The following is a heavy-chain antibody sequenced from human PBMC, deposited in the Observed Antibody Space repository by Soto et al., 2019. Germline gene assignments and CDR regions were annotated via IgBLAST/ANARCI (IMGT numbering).Heavy chain of an antibody. CDR2: ISAYNGNT. CDR1: GYTFTSYG. J-gene: IGHJ5*02. CDR3: ARMEATYDDFWSGPNWFDP. V-gene: IGHV1-18*01. Sequence: ASVKVSCKASGYTFTSYGISWVRQAPGQGLEWMGWISAYNGNTNYAQKLQGRVTMTTDTSTSTAYMELRSLRSDDTAVYYCARMEATYDDFWSGPNWFDPWGQGTLVTVSS. D-gene: IGHD3-3*01.